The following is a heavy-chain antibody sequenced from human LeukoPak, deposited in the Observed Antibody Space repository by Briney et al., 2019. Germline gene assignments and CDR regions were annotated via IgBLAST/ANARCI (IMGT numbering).Heavy chain of an antibody. J-gene: IGHJ4*02. Sequence: PSETLSLTCAVYGGSFSDYYWSWVRQPPGKGLEWIGEINDSPSPSYNPSLKSRVTISRDTSTNQFSLKLTSVTAADTAVYYCATSSGWDWGGYWGQGTLVTVSS. V-gene: IGHV4-34*01. CDR1: GGSFSDYY. CDR3: ATSSGWDWGGY. CDR2: INDSPSP. D-gene: IGHD6-19*01.